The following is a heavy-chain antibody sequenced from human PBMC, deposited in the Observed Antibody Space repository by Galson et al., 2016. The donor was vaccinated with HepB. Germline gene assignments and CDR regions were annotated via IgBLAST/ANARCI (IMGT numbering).Heavy chain of an antibody. D-gene: IGHD1-26*01. Sequence: SLRLSCAASGFTFGSYWMGWVRQAPGRGLEWLANIKTDGSETHYVDSVEGRFTISRDSAKNSMYLQMSGLRTEDTAVYYCARGDKWGWDYWGQGTLVTVSS. V-gene: IGHV3-7*03. J-gene: IGHJ4*02. CDR1: GFTFGSYW. CDR3: ARGDKWGWDY. CDR2: IKTDGSET.